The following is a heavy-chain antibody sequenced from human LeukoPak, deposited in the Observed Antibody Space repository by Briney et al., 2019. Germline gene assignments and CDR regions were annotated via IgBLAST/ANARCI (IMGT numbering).Heavy chain of an antibody. CDR2: ISGSGDST. J-gene: IGHJ4*02. CDR1: GFTFSSYA. D-gene: IGHD3-16*01. CDR3: AKVLLDVYYFDY. V-gene: IGHV3-23*01. Sequence: PGGSLRLSCAASGFTFSSYAMNWVRQAPGKGLEWVSAISGSGDSTYYADSVKGRFTISRDNSKNTLYLRMNSLRGEDTAVYYCAKVLLDVYYFDYWGQGTLVTVSS.